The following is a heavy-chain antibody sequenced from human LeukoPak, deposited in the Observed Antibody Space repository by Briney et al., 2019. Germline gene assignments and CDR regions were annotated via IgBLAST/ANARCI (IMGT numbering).Heavy chain of an antibody. D-gene: IGHD3-3*01. Sequence: PSETLSLTCAVYGGSFSGYYWSWIRQPPGKGLEWIGEINHSGSTNYNPSLKSRATISVDTSKNQFSLKLSSVTAADTAVYYCARWGRITIFGVVIKTYNWFDPWGQGTLVTASS. CDR2: INHSGST. J-gene: IGHJ5*02. CDR3: ARWGRITIFGVVIKTYNWFDP. CDR1: GGSFSGYY. V-gene: IGHV4-34*01.